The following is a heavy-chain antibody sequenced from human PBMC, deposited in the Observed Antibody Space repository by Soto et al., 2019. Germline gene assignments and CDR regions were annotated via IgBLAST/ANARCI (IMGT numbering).Heavy chain of an antibody. CDR1: GFTFRSYV. V-gene: IGHV3-23*01. J-gene: IGHJ4*02. CDR3: AKDGEYSSSADDLDY. CDR2: ISGTGGTT. D-gene: IGHD6-6*01. Sequence: EVLLLESGGGLVQPGRSLRLSCAASGFTFRSYVMSWVRQAPGKGLEWVSGISGTGGTTYYADSVRGRFTISRDNSKNPMYLQMNRLRAEDTVVYYWAKDGEYSSSADDLDYWGQGTLVTVSS.